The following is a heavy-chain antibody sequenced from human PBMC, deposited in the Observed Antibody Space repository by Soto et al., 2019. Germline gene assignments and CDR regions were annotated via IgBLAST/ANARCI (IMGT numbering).Heavy chain of an antibody. J-gene: IGHJ4*02. CDR3: ARGGLGTGTTDY. Sequence: QVQLQESGPGLVKPSQTLSLTCTVSGGSISSGGYYWSWIRQHPGKGLEWIGYIYYSGSTYYNPSLKSRVTKSVDTSKNQFSLKLSSVTAADTAVYYCARGGLGTGTTDYWGQGTLVTVSS. CDR2: IYYSGST. CDR1: GGSISSGGYY. V-gene: IGHV4-31*03. D-gene: IGHD1-1*01.